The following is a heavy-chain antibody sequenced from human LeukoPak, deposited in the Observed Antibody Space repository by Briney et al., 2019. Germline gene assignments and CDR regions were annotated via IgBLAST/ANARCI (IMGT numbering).Heavy chain of an antibody. Sequence: PGGSLRLSCAASGFTFSSYEMNWVRQAPGKGLEWVSHISSSGSTIYYADSVKGRFTISRDNAKNSLYLQMNSLRAEDTAVYYCARDFAGYSSGWLSDYWGQGTLVTVSA. V-gene: IGHV3-48*03. D-gene: IGHD6-19*01. CDR1: GFTFSSYE. J-gene: IGHJ4*02. CDR3: ARDFAGYSSGWLSDY. CDR2: ISSSGSTI.